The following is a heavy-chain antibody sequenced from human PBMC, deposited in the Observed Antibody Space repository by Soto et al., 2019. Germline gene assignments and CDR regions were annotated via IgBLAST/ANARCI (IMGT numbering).Heavy chain of an antibody. CDR3: AGGTYYFDY. CDR2: IYYSGST. D-gene: IGHD1-26*01. J-gene: IGHJ4*02. V-gene: IGHV4-39*01. Sequence: SETLSLTCTVSGGSISSSSYYWGWIRQPPGKGLEWIGSIYYSGSTYYNPSLKSRVTISVDTSKNQFSLKLSSVTAEDTAVYYCAGGTYYFDYCGQGTLVTVSS. CDR1: GGSISSSSYY.